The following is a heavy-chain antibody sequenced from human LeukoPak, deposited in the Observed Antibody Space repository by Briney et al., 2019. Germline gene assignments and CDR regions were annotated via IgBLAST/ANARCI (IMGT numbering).Heavy chain of an antibody. Sequence: ASVKVSCKVSGYTLTELSMHWVRQAPGKGLEWIGGFDPEDGETIYAQKFQGRVTMTEDTSTDTAYMELSSLRSEDTAVYYCATEYYYGSGSSKRGFDYWGQGTLVTVSS. V-gene: IGHV1-24*01. J-gene: IGHJ4*02. CDR3: ATEYYYGSGSSKRGFDY. CDR2: FDPEDGET. D-gene: IGHD3-10*01. CDR1: GYTLTELS.